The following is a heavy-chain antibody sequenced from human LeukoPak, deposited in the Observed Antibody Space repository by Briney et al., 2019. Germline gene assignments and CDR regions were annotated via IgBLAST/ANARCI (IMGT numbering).Heavy chain of an antibody. CDR3: AKKGMTTVTAVDY. CDR1: GFTFSSYS. Sequence: GGSLRLSCAASGFTFSSYSMNWVRQAPGKGLEWISYISGSSSTIYYADSVKGRFTISRDNAKNSLYLQMNSLRAEDTAVYYCAKKGMTTVTAVDYWGQGTLVTVSS. D-gene: IGHD4-17*01. CDR2: ISGSSSTI. V-gene: IGHV3-48*01. J-gene: IGHJ4*02.